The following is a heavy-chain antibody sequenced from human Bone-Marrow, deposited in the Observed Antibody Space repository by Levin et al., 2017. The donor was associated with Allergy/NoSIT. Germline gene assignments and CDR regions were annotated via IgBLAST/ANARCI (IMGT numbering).Heavy chain of an antibody. Sequence: SQTLSLTCAVYGGSFSGYYWSWIRQPPGKGLEWIGEINHSGSTNYNPSLKSRVTISVDTSKNQFSLKLSSVTAADTAVYYCARAFYYFDYWGQGTLVTVSS. CDR2: INHSGST. CDR3: ARAFYYFDY. J-gene: IGHJ4*02. V-gene: IGHV4-34*01. CDR1: GGSFSGYY.